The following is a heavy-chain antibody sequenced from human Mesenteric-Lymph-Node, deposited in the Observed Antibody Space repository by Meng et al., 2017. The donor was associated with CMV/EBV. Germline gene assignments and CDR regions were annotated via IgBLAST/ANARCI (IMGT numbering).Heavy chain of an antibody. J-gene: IGHJ5*02. CDR1: GFSLTTSGVG. Sequence: YTFSGFSLTTSGVGVGLICQPPRKALDWLAIIYSVDNKRYSPSLKNRLTISKHSSKIQVVLTMTNIDPVDTGTYYCAHRGFVGCFDPWGQGTLVTVSS. CDR2: IYSVDNK. V-gene: IGHV2-5*02. D-gene: IGHD3-16*01. CDR3: AHRGFVGCFDP.